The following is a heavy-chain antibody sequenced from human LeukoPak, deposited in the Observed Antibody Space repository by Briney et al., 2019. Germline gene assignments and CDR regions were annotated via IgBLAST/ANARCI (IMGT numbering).Heavy chain of an antibody. D-gene: IGHD3-9*01. CDR1: GFTFSSYA. CDR3: AKNIGYFESIGAFDI. V-gene: IGHV3-23*01. CDR2: ISGSGGST. Sequence: GGSLRLSCAASGFTFSSYAMIGVRQAPGKGLEWVSAISGSGGSTYYADSVKGRFTISRDNSKNTLYLQMNSLRAEDTAVYYCAKNIGYFESIGAFDIWGQGTMVTVSS. J-gene: IGHJ3*02.